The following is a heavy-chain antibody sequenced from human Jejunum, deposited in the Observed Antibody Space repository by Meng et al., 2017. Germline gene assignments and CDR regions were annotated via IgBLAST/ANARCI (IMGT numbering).Heavy chain of an antibody. J-gene: IGHJ4*02. CDR1: GASISGSDYY. Sequence: SEILSLTCPVSGASISGSDYYWGWIRQSPGKGLEWIGSIYYSGSPYFNPSLKSRVTMSVDLSQNRLSLKVSSVTAADTAVYYCARGPLFSPTDFWGQGTVVTVSS. D-gene: IGHD3-9*01. CDR3: ARGPLFSPTDF. V-gene: IGHV4-39*07. CDR2: IYYSGSP.